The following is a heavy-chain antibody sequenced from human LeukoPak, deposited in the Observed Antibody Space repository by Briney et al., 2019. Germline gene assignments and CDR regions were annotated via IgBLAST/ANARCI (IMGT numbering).Heavy chain of an antibody. V-gene: IGHV1-69*13. CDR2: ILPIFGTA. D-gene: IGHD3-3*01. CDR3: ASSGTYYDFWSGYYQFDY. CDR1: GGTFSSYA. J-gene: IGHJ4*02. Sequence: ASVKVSCKASGGTFSSYAISWVRQAPGQGLEWMGGILPIFGTANYAQKFQGRVTITADESTSTAYMELSSLRSEDTAVYYCASSGTYYDFWSGYYQFDYWGQGTLVTVSS.